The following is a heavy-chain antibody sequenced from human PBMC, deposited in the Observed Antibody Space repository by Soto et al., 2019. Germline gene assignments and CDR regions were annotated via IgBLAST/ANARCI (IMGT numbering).Heavy chain of an antibody. CDR2: IYYSGST. D-gene: IGHD3-10*01. Sequence: PSETLSLTCTVSCGSVSSGSYYWSWIRQPPGKGLEWIGYIYYSGSTNYNPSLKSRVTISVDTSKNQFSLKLSSVTAADTAVYYCAGITMVRTYDYWGQGTLVTVSS. CDR3: AGITMVRTYDY. V-gene: IGHV4-61*01. CDR1: CGSVSSGSYY. J-gene: IGHJ4*02.